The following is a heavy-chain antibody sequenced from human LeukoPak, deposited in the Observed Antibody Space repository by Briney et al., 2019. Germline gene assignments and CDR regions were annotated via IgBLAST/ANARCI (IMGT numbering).Heavy chain of an antibody. J-gene: IGHJ4*02. CDR1: GYTFTVYY. D-gene: IGHD5-18*01. Sequence: ASVTVSFTSSGYTFTVYYMHWVRQAHGQGGEWMGWINPNSGGTNYTQKFQGRVTMTRDTAISTAYMELSRLRSDDTAVYYCARETRGGYSAWFEDYWGQGTLVTVSS. CDR2: INPNSGGT. CDR3: ARETRGGYSAWFEDY. V-gene: IGHV1-2*02.